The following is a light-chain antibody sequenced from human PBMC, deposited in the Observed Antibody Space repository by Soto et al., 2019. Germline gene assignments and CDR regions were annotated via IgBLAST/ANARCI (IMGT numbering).Light chain of an antibody. CDR1: SNDIGNYNY. CDR3: TSYTGTSTLYV. CDR2: EVS. Sequence: QSALTQPASVSGSPGQSITISCTGTSNDIGNYNYVSWYQQHLGKAPKVMIYEVSNRPSGISNRFSGSKSGNTASLTISGLQAEDEADYYCTSYTGTSTLYVFGSGTKVTVL. V-gene: IGLV2-14*01. J-gene: IGLJ1*01.